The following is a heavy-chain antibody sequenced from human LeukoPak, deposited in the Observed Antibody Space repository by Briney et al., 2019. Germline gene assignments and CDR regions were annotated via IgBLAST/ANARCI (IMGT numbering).Heavy chain of an antibody. CDR1: GGTISSSRDY. CDR2: IYYDGST. Sequence: PSETLSLTCIVSGGTISSSRDYWGWIRQPPGKGLEWVGNIYYDGSTYYNPSLKSRVTISIDTSKNQFSLKLSSVTAADTAVYYCARAPNPDFFDDWGQGTLVTVSS. CDR3: ARAPNPDFFDD. V-gene: IGHV4-39*07. J-gene: IGHJ4*02. D-gene: IGHD2-8*01.